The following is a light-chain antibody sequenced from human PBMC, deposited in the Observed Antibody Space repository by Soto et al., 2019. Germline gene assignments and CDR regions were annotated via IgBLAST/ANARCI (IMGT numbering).Light chain of an antibody. CDR2: DAS. V-gene: IGKV3-11*01. Sequence: EIVLTQSPGTLSLSPGERATVSCRASQSVSSYLAWYQQKPGQAPRLLIYDASNRATGIPARFRGSGSGTDFTLTISSLQPEDFAVYYCRQRSNWPPYTFGQGTKLEIK. CDR3: RQRSNWPPYT. J-gene: IGKJ2*01. CDR1: QSVSSY.